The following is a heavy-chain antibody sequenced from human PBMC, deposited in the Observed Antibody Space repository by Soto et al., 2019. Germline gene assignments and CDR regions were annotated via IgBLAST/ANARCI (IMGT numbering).Heavy chain of an antibody. V-gene: IGHV3-49*03. CDR1: GFTFGDYA. J-gene: IGHJ6*02. CDR3: TRDMGNYYYYYGMDV. D-gene: IGHD7-27*01. CDR2: IRSKAYGGTT. Sequence: GGSLRLSCTASGFTFGDYAMSWFRQAPGKGLEWVGFIRSKAYGGTTEYAASVKGRFTISRDDSKSIAYLQMNSLKTEDTAVYYCTRDMGNYYYYYGMDVWGQVTTVTVSS.